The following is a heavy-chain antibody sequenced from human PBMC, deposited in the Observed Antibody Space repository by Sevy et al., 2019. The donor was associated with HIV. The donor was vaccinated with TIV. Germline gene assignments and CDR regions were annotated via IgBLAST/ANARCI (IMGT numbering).Heavy chain of an antibody. J-gene: IGHJ3*01. CDR2: IKQDGSQK. CDR1: GFTFSDYW. Sequence: GGSLRLSCAASGFTFSDYWMSWVRQAPGKGLEWVANIKQDGSQKNFVDSVKGRFTISKDNAKNSLYLQMDNLRAEDTAVYYCAGKVGDMWGQGTMVTVSS. V-gene: IGHV3-7*01. CDR3: AGKVGDM. D-gene: IGHD1-26*01.